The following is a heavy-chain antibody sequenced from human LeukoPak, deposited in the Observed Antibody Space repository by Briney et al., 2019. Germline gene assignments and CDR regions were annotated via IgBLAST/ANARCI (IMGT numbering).Heavy chain of an antibody. Sequence: PSETLSLTCAVSGGSISSGYYWGWIRQPPGKGLEWIGSIYHSGSTYYNPSLKSRVTISVDTSKNQFSLKLSSVTAADTAVYYCARDGDDISSVDYWGQGTLVTVSS. V-gene: IGHV4-38-2*02. D-gene: IGHD3-9*01. J-gene: IGHJ4*02. CDR1: GGSISSGYY. CDR3: ARDGDDISSVDY. CDR2: IYHSGST.